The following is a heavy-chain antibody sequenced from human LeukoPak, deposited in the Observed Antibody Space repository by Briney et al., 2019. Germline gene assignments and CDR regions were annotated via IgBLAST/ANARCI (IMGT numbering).Heavy chain of an antibody. Sequence: PSETLSLTCTVSGGSISSSSYYWGWIRQPPGKGLEWIGSIYYSGSTYYNPSLKSRVTISVDTSKNQFSLKLSSVTAADTAVYYCARELYHGDYPGNYFDYWGQGTLVTVSS. CDR1: GGSISSSSYY. J-gene: IGHJ4*02. D-gene: IGHD4-17*01. CDR3: ARELYHGDYPGNYFDY. V-gene: IGHV4-39*07. CDR2: IYYSGST.